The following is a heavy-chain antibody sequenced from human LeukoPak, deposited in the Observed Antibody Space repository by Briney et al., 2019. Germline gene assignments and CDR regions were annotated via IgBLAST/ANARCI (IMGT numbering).Heavy chain of an antibody. CDR3: ARHAEAGTTSCPLDY. Sequence: KPSETLSLTCTVSGGSISSSSYYRGWIRQPPGKGLEWIGSINYSGSTYHNPSLKSRVTISVDTSKNQFSLKVSSVTAADTAAYYCARHAEAGTTSCPLDYWGQGTLVTVSS. V-gene: IGHV4-39*01. CDR1: GGSISSSSYY. D-gene: IGHD2-2*01. J-gene: IGHJ4*02. CDR2: INYSGST.